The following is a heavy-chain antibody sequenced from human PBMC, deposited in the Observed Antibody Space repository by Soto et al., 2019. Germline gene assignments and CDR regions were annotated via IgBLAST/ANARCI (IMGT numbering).Heavy chain of an antibody. J-gene: IGHJ4*02. Sequence: PGGSLRLSCAASGFTFSSYEMNWVRQAPGKGLEWVSYISSSGSTIYYADSVKGRFTISRDNAKNSLYLQMNSLRAEDTAVYYCEGSGSYYMYYFDYWGQGTLVTVSS. CDR1: GFTFSSYE. CDR2: ISSSGSTI. D-gene: IGHD3-10*01. CDR3: EGSGSYYMYYFDY. V-gene: IGHV3-48*03.